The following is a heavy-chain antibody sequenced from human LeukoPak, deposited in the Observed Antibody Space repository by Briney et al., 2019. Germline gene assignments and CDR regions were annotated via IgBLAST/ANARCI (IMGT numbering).Heavy chain of an antibody. Sequence: GGSLRLSCAASGLTLSRYDMHWVRQATGEGLEWVSAIGTRGDTYYAGSVKGRFTMSRENAKNSLYLQMNSLSAGDTAVYYCVRAPPYSSASWGYYGMDVWGQGTTVTVSS. J-gene: IGHJ6*02. CDR1: GLTLSRYD. D-gene: IGHD6-19*01. CDR3: VRAPPYSSASWGYYGMDV. CDR2: IGTRGDT. V-gene: IGHV3-13*01.